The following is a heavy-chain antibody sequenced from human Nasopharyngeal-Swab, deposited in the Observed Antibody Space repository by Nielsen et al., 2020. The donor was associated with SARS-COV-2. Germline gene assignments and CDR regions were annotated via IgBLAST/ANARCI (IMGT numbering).Heavy chain of an antibody. CDR3: ARHEGHEDYFDY. Sequence: RQAPGKGLEWVGSIYYSGSTYYSPSLKSRVTISIDTSKNQFSVKLCSVTAADTAVYYCARHEGHEDYFDYWGQGTLVTVSS. CDR2: IYYSGST. V-gene: IGHV4-39*01. J-gene: IGHJ4*02.